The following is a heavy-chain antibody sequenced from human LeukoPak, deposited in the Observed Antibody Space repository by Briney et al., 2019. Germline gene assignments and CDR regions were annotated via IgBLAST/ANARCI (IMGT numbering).Heavy chain of an antibody. D-gene: IGHD3-22*01. Sequence: GGSLRLSCAASGFTFSSYAMSWVRQAPGKGLEWVSAISGSGGSTYYADSVKGRFTISRDNSKNTLYLQMNSLRAEDTAVYYCAKTPRRRYDSSGYHTWFDYWGQGTLVTVSS. CDR1: GFTFSSYA. V-gene: IGHV3-23*01. CDR3: AKTPRRRYDSSGYHTWFDY. CDR2: ISGSGGST. J-gene: IGHJ4*02.